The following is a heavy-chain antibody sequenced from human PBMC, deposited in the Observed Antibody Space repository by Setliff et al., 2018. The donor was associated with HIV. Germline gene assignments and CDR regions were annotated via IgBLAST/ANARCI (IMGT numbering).Heavy chain of an antibody. V-gene: IGHV4-34*01. CDR1: GGSFSGYF. J-gene: IGHJ5*02. D-gene: IGHD3-10*01. Sequence: PSETLSLTCAAYGGSFSGYFWNWIRQPPGKGLEWIGAINHYGGTNYNPSLKSRVTMSVDTSKNQFSLRLSSVTAADTAVYYCAREYYYGSGSSFDPWGQGTLVTSPQ. CDR2: INHYGGT. CDR3: AREYYYGSGSSFDP.